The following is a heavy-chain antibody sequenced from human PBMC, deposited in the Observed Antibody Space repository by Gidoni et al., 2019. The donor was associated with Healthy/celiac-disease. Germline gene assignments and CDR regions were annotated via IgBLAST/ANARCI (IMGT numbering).Heavy chain of an antibody. V-gene: IGHV3-48*02. CDR2: ISSSSGTL. CDR3: ARDRVWDYYDSSGYYYGFDY. Sequence: EVQLVESGGGLVQPGGSLRLSCAASGFTFSSYSMNWVRQAPGKGLEWVSYISSSSGTLYYADSGKGRFTISRDNAKNSLYLQMNSLRDEDTAVYYCARDRVWDYYDSSGYYYGFDYWGQGTLVTVSS. CDR1: GFTFSSYS. D-gene: IGHD3-22*01. J-gene: IGHJ4*02.